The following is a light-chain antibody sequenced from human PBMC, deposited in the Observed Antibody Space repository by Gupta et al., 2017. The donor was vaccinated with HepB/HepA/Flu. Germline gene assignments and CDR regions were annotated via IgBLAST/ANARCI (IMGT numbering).Light chain of an antibody. CDR1: QDINNH. J-gene: IGKJ1*01. CDR2: AAS. Sequence: DTQLTQSPSSVSASVGDRVIITCRASQDINNHLAWFQQKPGEAPKSLIYAASSLKSGVPSRFSGSESGTEFTLTISSLQPEDFGTYYCQQENNSPMTFGQGTQVEIK. V-gene: IGKV1-16*01. CDR3: QQENNSPMT.